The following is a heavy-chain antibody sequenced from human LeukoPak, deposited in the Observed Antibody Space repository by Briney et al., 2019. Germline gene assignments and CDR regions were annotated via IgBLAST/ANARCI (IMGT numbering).Heavy chain of an antibody. CDR2: ISSSSSAM. CDR3: AQKGGTDH. V-gene: IGHV3-48*02. CDR1: GFTFSRFG. D-gene: IGHD2-15*01. J-gene: IGHJ4*02. Sequence: GGSLRLSCEASGFTFSRFGMNWVRQAPGKGLEWISYISSSSSAMYYADSVKGRFTISRDNAKNSLYLQMSSLRDEDTAVYYCAQKGGTDHWGQGTLVTVSS.